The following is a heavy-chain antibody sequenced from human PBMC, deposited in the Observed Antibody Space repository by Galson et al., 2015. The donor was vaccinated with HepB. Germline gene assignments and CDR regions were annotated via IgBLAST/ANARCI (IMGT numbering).Heavy chain of an antibody. V-gene: IGHV1-3*01. CDR3: ASGYGSGGYYNDYFDS. D-gene: IGHD3-10*01. Sequence: KVSCKASGYTFSNYAMHWVRQAPGQRPEWMGWINGGNGNTKFSQKFQGRVTITRDTSASTAYMELSSLRSEDTAVYYCASGYGSGGYYNDYFDSWGQGTLVTVSS. CDR2: INGGNGNT. CDR1: GYTFSNYA. J-gene: IGHJ4*02.